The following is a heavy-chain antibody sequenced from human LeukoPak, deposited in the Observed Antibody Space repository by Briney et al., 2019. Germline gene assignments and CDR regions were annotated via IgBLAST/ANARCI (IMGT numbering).Heavy chain of an antibody. Sequence: SETLSLTCAVYGGSFSGYYWSWIRQPPGKGLEWIWEINHSGSTNYNPSLKSRVTISVDTSKNQFSLKLSSVTAADTAVYYCARVRSSGWSASLRYFDYWGQGTLVTVSS. D-gene: IGHD6-19*01. CDR2: INHSGST. CDR1: GGSFSGYY. CDR3: ARVRSSGWSASLRYFDY. V-gene: IGHV4-34*01. J-gene: IGHJ4*02.